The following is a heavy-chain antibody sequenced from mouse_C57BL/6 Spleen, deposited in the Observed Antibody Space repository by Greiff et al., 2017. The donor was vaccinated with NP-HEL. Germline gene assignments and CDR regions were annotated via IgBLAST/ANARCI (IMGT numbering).Heavy chain of an antibody. CDR3: ARRDFDY. J-gene: IGHJ2*01. Sequence: EVKLMESGGGLVKPGGSLKLSCAASGFTFSDYGMHWVRQAPEKGLEWVAYISSGSSTIYYADTVKGRFTIYRDNAKNTLFLQMTSLRSEDTAMYYCARRDFDYWGQGTTLTVSS. V-gene: IGHV5-17*01. CDR2: ISSGSSTI. CDR1: GFTFSDYG.